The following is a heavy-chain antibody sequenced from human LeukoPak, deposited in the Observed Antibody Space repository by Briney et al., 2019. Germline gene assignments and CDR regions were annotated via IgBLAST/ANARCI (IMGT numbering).Heavy chain of an antibody. V-gene: IGHV4-39*07. CDR1: GGSMTSNNYY. CDR3: ARGTEITIFGVVTVGWFDP. D-gene: IGHD3-3*01. Sequence: SETLSLTCTVSGGSMTSNNYYWGWIRQPPGKGLEWIGNIHYSGSTYYSPSLKNRVTISVDTSKNQFSLKLSSVTAADTAVYYCARGTEITIFGVVTVGWFDPWGQGTLVTVSS. CDR2: IHYSGST. J-gene: IGHJ5*02.